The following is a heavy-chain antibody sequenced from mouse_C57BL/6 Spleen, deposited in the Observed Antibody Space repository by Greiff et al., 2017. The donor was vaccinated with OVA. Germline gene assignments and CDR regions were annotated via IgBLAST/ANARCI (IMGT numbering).Heavy chain of an antibody. CDR1: GYTFTSYW. D-gene: IGHD1-1*01. Sequence: VQLQQPGAELVRPGSSVKLSCKASGYTFTSYWMDWVKQRPGQGLEWIGNIYPSDSETHYNQKFKDKATLTVDKSSSTAYMQLSSLTSEDSAVYYCARLPTVVATGADYWGQGTTLTVSS. J-gene: IGHJ2*01. CDR3: ARLPTVVATGADY. V-gene: IGHV1-61*01. CDR2: IYPSDSET.